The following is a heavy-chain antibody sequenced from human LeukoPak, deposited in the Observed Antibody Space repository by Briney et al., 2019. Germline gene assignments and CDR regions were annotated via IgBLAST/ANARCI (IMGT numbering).Heavy chain of an antibody. Sequence: PGGSLRLSCAASGFTLRSFGMHWVRQAPGKGLEWVAVISYDGSEKYYADSVKGRFTIFRDNSKNTLYLQMNSLRAEDTAVYYCARGDYGDYGCICWGQGTLVTVSS. J-gene: IGHJ4*02. D-gene: IGHD4-17*01. CDR1: GFTLRSFG. V-gene: IGHV3-30*03. CDR3: ARGDYGDYGCIC. CDR2: ISYDGSEK.